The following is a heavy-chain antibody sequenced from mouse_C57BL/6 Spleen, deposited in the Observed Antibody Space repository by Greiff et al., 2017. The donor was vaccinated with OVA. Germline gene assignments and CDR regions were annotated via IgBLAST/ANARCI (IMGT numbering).Heavy chain of an antibody. CDR1: GFSLTSYG. V-gene: IGHV2-2*01. J-gene: IGHJ4*01. D-gene: IGHD1-1*01. CDR2: IWSGGST. CDR3: AKITTVVEGAMDY. Sequence: VQLQQSGPGLVQPSQSLSITCTASGFSLTSYGVHWVRQSPGKGLEWLGVIWSGGSTDYNAAFISRLSIRKDNSKSQVFFKMNSLQADDTAIYYCAKITTVVEGAMDYWGQGTSVTVSS.